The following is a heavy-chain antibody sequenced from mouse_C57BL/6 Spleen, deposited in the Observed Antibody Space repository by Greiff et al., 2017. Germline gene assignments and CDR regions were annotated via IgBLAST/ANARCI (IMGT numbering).Heavy chain of an antibody. V-gene: IGHV1-80*01. D-gene: IGHD2-12*01. CDR1: GYAFSSYW. J-gene: IGHJ4*01. Sequence: LVESGAELVKPGASVKISCKASGYAFSSYWMNWVKQRPGKGLEWIGQIYPGDGDTNYNGKFKGKATLTADKSSSTAYMQLSSLTSEDSAVYFCARRVYSSYYAMDYWGQGTSVTVSS. CDR2: IYPGDGDT. CDR3: ARRVYSSYYAMDY.